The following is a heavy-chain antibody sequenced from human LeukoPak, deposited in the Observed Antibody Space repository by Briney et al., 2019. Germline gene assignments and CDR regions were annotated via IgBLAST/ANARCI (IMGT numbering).Heavy chain of an antibody. V-gene: IGHV1-2*06. CDR3: ARLDLSYYYDSSGYRTFDY. CDR1: GYTFTGYY. J-gene: IGHJ4*02. CDR2: INPNSGGT. D-gene: IGHD3-22*01. Sequence: GASVKVSCKASGYTFTGYYMHWVRQAPGQGLEWMGRINPNSGGTNYAQKFQGRVTMTRDTSISTAYMELSRLRSDDTAVYYRARLDLSYYYDSSGYRTFDYWGQGTLVTVSS.